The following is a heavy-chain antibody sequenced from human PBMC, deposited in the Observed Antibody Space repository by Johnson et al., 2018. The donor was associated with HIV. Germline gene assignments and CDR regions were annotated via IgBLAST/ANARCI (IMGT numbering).Heavy chain of an antibody. Sequence: QVQLVESGGGVVQPGRSLRLSCAASGFTFNTYAMNWVRQAPGKGLEWVALNSYDGSNEYYADSVKGHFTISRDISKNTLHLKMSSRRTEDTAVYYCARVLGARGPGAFDIWGQGTMVTVSS. V-gene: IGHV3-30-3*01. CDR3: ARVLGARGPGAFDI. J-gene: IGHJ3*02. CDR2: NSYDGSNE. CDR1: GFTFNTYA.